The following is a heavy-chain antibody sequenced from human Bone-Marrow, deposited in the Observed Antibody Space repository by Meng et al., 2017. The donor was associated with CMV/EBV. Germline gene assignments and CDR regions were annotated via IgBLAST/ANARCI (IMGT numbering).Heavy chain of an antibody. Sequence: SETLSSTCTVSGGSISSSSYYWGWIRQPPGKGLEWIGSIYYSGSTYYNPSLKSRVTISVDTSKNQFSLKLSSVTAADTAVYYCARIRVVPAASLYYFDYWGQGTLVTVSS. CDR3: ARIRVVPAASLYYFDY. CDR2: IYYSGST. V-gene: IGHV4-39*01. D-gene: IGHD2-2*01. J-gene: IGHJ4*02. CDR1: GGSISSSSYY.